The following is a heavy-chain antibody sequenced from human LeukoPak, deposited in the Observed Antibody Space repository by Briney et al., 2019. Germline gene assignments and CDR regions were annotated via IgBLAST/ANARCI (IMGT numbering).Heavy chain of an antibody. Sequence: GGSLRLSCAASGFTFSNYWMNWVRQAPGKGLEWVANIKRDESERNLVDSARGRFTISRDNAKSSLYLQLNSLRPDDTAVYYCARSSGWLIDYWGQGVLVTVSS. D-gene: IGHD6-19*01. CDR3: ARSSGWLIDY. CDR2: IKRDESER. V-gene: IGHV3-7*03. J-gene: IGHJ4*02. CDR1: GFTFSNYW.